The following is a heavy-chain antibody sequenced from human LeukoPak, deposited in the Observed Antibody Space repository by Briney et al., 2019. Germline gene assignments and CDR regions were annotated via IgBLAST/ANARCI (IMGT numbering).Heavy chain of an antibody. V-gene: IGHV3-43*02. CDR2: ISGDGGST. D-gene: IGHD1-20*01. CDR3: AKDMTLPTGITGCNDY. CDR1: GFTFDDYA. J-gene: IGHJ4*02. Sequence: PGGSLRLSCAASGFTFDDYAMHWVRQAPGKGLEWVSLISGDGGSTYYADSVKGRFTISRDNSKNSLYLQMNSLRTENTALYYCAKDMTLPTGITGCNDYWGQGTLVTVSS.